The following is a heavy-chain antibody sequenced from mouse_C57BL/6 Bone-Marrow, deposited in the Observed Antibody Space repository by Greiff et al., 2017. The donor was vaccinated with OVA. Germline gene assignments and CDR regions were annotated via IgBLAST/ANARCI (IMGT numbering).Heavy chain of an antibody. D-gene: IGHD2-3*01. Sequence: QVQLQQPGAELVRPGTSVKLSCKASGYTFTSYWMHWVKQRPGQGLEWIGVIDPSDSYTNYNQKFKGKATLTVDTSSSTAYMQLSSLTSEDSAVYYCARGWLLAWFAYWGQGTLVTVSA. J-gene: IGHJ3*01. CDR1: GYTFTSYW. CDR3: ARGWLLAWFAY. V-gene: IGHV1-59*01. CDR2: IDPSDSYT.